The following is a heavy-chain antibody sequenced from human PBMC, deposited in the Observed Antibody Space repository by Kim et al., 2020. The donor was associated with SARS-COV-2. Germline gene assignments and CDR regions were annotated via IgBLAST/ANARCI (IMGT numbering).Heavy chain of an antibody. V-gene: IGHV6-1*01. D-gene: IGHD6-13*01. J-gene: IGHJ4*02. Sequence: KSRITINPDTSKNQFSLQLSSLSPEDTAVYYCARDPRLAAAGTLYYFDYWGQGTLVTVSS. CDR3: ARDPRLAAAGTLYYFDY.